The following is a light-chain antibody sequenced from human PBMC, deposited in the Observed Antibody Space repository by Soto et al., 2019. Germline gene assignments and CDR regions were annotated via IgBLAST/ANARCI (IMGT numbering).Light chain of an antibody. CDR3: CSYAGRYTYV. CDR2: EVS. CDR1: TSDVGSYNL. V-gene: IGLV2-23*02. Sequence: QSALTQPASVSGSPGQSITISCTGTTSDVGSYNLVSWYQQHPGKAPKLIIYEVSERPSGVSTRFSGSKSGNMASLTISGLQAEDEAEYYCCSYAGRYTYVFGTGTKLTVL. J-gene: IGLJ1*01.